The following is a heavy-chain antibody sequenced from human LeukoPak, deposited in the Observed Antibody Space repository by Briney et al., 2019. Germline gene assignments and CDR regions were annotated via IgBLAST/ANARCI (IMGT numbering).Heavy chain of an antibody. J-gene: IGHJ4*02. CDR1: GFSFSTSW. CDR3: ATLSGDVTTFDY. V-gene: IGHV3-7*01. CDR2: INKDGSER. D-gene: IGHD7-27*01. Sequence: GGSLRLSCAASGFSFSTSWMAWVRQAPGKGLEWVSNINKDGSERYLDSVKGRFTVSRDNAKNLLYLQMNGPRAEDTAVYYCATLSGDVTTFDYWGQGILVTLSS.